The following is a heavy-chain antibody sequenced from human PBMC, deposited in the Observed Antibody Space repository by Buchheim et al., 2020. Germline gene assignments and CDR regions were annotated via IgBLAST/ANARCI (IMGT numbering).Heavy chain of an antibody. D-gene: IGHD3-22*01. CDR2: IYYSGST. V-gene: IGHV4-59*01. Sequence: QVQLQESGPGLVKPSETLSLTCTVSGGSISSYYWSWIRQPPGKGLEWIGYIYYSGSTNYNPSLKSRVTVSVDTSKNQFPLKLSSVTAADTAVYYCARVEYDSSGYRYYFDYWGQGTL. CDR3: ARVEYDSSGYRYYFDY. CDR1: GGSISSYY. J-gene: IGHJ4*02.